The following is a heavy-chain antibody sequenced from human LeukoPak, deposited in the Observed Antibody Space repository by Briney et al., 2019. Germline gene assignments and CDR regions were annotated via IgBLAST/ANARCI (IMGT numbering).Heavy chain of an antibody. CDR3: ARGHYYYGSGEPHYYYMDV. CDR2: INHSGST. V-gene: IGHV4-34*01. Sequence: PSETLSLTCAVYGGSFSCYYWSWIRQPPGKGLEWIGEINHSGSTNYNPSLKSRVTISVDTSKNQFSLKLSSVTAADTAVYYCARGHYYYGSGEPHYYYMDVWGKGTTVTVSS. D-gene: IGHD3-10*01. CDR1: GGSFSCYY. J-gene: IGHJ6*03.